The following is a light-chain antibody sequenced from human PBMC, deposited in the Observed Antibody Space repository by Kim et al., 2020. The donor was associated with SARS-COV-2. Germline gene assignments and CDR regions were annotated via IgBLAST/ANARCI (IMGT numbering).Light chain of an antibody. V-gene: IGKV3-11*01. J-gene: IGKJ5*01. CDR1: QRVSSY. CDR2: DAS. Sequence: SPGKSATLSCRASQRVSSYLAWYQQKPGQAPRLLISDASNRATGTPARFSGSESGTDFTLTISSLEPEDFAVYYCQHRDNWPPLTFGQGTRLEIK. CDR3: QHRDNWPPLT.